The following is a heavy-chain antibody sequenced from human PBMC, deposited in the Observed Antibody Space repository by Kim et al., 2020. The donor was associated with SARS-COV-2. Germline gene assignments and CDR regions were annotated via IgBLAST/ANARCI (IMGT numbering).Heavy chain of an antibody. CDR3: ARHYSSHEVLRYFDWFPSVDY. V-gene: IGHV4-39*01. CDR2: IYYSGST. J-gene: IGHJ4*02. CDR1: GGSISSSSYY. D-gene: IGHD3-9*01. Sequence: SETLSLTCTVSGGSISSSSYYWGWIRQPPGKGLEWIGSIYYSGSTYYNPSLKSRVTISVDTSKNQFSLKLSSVTAADTAVYYCARHYSSHEVLRYFDWFPSVDYWGQGTLVTVSS.